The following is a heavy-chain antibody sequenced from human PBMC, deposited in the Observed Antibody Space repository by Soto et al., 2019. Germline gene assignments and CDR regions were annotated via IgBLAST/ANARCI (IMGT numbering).Heavy chain of an antibody. CDR3: ASEYCGGDCFSSLAGITIDAFDI. J-gene: IGHJ3*02. CDR1: GGSIRSADHY. CDR2: ISNTGIT. Sequence: QVQLQESGPGLVKPSQTLSLTCTVSGGSIRSADHYWAWIRQPPGKGLEWIGYISNTGITDYNPSHKSPFTLSVDTSKNEYSLKLTSVSAAATAVYYCASEYCGGDCFSSLAGITIDAFDIWGQGTIVTVPS. V-gene: IGHV4-30-4*01. D-gene: IGHD2-21*02.